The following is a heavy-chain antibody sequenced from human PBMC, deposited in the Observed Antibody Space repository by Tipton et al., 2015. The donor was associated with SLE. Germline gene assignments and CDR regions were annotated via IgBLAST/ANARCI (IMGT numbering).Heavy chain of an antibody. CDR2: IYSRGGT. CDR3: ASTSYYYDSSGWFDP. CDR1: GVSISSGSYY. D-gene: IGHD3-22*01. J-gene: IGHJ5*02. V-gene: IGHV4-61*09. Sequence: TLSLTCTVSGVSISSGSYYWTWIRQPAGKGLEWIGHIYSRGGTNYNPSLKSRVTISVDTSKNQFSLKLSSVTAADTAVYYCASTSYYYDSSGWFDPWGQGTLVTVSS.